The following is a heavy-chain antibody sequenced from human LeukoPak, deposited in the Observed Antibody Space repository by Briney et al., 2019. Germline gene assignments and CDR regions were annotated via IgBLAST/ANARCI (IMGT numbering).Heavy chain of an antibody. V-gene: IGHV3-23*01. J-gene: IGHJ6*02. CDR1: GFTFSSYA. CDR3: AKDQGSYGMDV. CDR2: LSGSGAKT. Sequence: PGASLRLSCAASGFTFSSYAMNWVRQAPGKGLQWVSALSGSGAKTYYADSVKGRFTISRDNSKNMLYLQMNRLRAEDTAVYYCAKDQGSYGMDVWGQGTTVTVSS.